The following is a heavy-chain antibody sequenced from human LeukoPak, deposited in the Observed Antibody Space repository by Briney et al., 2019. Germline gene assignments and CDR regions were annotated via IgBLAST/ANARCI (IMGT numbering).Heavy chain of an antibody. D-gene: IGHD6-19*01. Sequence: GRSLRLSCAASGFTFIDYAMHWVRQAPGKGLEWVSGINWNGGRIDYADSVKGRFTISRDNAKNSLYLQMSSLRPEDTAVYYFATLAWPGVAGTDLSHYNAMDVWGQGTTVTVSS. J-gene: IGHJ6*02. CDR3: ATLAWPGVAGTDLSHYNAMDV. V-gene: IGHV3-9*01. CDR1: GFTFIDYA. CDR2: INWNGGRI.